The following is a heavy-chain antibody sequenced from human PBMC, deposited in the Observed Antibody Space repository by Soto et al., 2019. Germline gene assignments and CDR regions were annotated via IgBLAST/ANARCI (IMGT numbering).Heavy chain of an antibody. CDR1: GYIFTNHA. V-gene: IGHV1-3*01. CDR3: ANNILGGTTDY. Sequence: ASVKVSCKASGYIFTNHAIHWVRQAPGQGLEWMGWINAGKGDTKYPQRFQGRVIITRDTSASTAYMELSSLRSEDTAVYYCANNILGGTTDYSSPGTLDIVSS. J-gene: IGHJ4*02. CDR2: INAGKGDT. D-gene: IGHD1-26*01.